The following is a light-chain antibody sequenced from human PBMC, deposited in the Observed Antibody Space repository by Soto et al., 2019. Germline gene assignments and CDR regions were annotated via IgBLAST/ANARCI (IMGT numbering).Light chain of an antibody. CDR2: EVS. V-gene: IGLV2-14*01. CDR1: SSDVGGYNY. J-gene: IGLJ3*02. Sequence: QSALTQPASVSGSPGQSITISCTGTSSDVGGYNYVSWYQQHPGKAPKLMIYEVSNRPSGVSNRFSGLKYGNTASLTISGLQADYEAEYYCSSYTSSSTLVFGGGTKVTVL. CDR3: SSYTSSSTLV.